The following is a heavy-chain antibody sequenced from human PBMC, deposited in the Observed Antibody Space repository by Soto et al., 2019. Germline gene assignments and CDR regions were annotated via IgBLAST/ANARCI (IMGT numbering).Heavy chain of an antibody. Sequence: GGSLRLSCAASGFTFSSYSMNWVRQAPGKGLEWVSYISSSSSTIYYADSVKGRFTISRDNAKNSLYLQMNSLRDEDTAVYYCARAEVPAARYYYYGMDVWGQGTTVTVSS. CDR2: ISSSSSTI. D-gene: IGHD2-2*01. CDR1: GFTFSSYS. J-gene: IGHJ6*02. CDR3: ARAEVPAARYYYYGMDV. V-gene: IGHV3-48*02.